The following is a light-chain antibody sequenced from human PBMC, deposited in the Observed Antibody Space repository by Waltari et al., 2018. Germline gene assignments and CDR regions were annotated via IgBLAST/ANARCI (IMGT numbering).Light chain of an antibody. CDR1: QSISSY. V-gene: IGKV1-39*01. CDR2: AAS. Sequence: DIQMTQSPSSLSASVGDRVTITCRASQSISSYLNWYQQKPGKAPKLLIYAASSLQSGVPSRFSGSGSGTDFTLTSSSLQPEDFATYYCQQSYSTCTFGGGTKVEIK. CDR3: QQSYSTCT. J-gene: IGKJ4*01.